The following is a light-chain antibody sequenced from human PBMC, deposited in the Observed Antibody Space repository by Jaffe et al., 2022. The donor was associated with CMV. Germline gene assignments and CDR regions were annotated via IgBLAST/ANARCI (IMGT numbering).Light chain of an antibody. V-gene: IGKV1-8*01. CDR2: AAS. Sequence: AIRITQSPSSLSASTGDRVTITCRASQGISSYLAWYQQKPGKAPKLLIYAASTLQSGVPSRFSGSGSGTDFTLTISCLQSEDFATYYCQQYYSYPALVFGGGTKVEIK. CDR1: QGISSY. J-gene: IGKJ4*01. CDR3: QQYYSYPALV.